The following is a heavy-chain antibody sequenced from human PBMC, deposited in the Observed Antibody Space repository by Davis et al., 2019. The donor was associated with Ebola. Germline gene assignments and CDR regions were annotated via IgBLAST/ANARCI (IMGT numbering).Heavy chain of an antibody. V-gene: IGHV1-46*01. D-gene: IGHD2-2*02. CDR2: INPSGGST. J-gene: IGHJ4*02. CDR3: ARDGGYCSSTSCYTGPHLGY. Sequence: ASVKVSCKASGYTFTSYYMHWVRQAPGQGLEWMGIINPSGGSTSYAQKFQGRVTMTRDTSISTAYLELSRLRSDDTAVYYCARDGGYCSSTSCYTGPHLGYWGQGTLVTVSS. CDR1: GYTFTSYY.